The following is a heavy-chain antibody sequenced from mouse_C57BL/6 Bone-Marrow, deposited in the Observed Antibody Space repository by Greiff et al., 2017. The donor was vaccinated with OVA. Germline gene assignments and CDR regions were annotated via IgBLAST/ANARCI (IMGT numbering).Heavy chain of an antibody. J-gene: IGHJ1*03. CDR1: GYTFTSYG. D-gene: IGHD2-1*01. CDR2: IYPRSGNT. CDR3: ARSQLLRYFDV. Sequence: ESGAELARPGASVKLSCKASGYTFTSYGISWVKQRTGQGLEWIGEIYPRSGNTYYNEKFKGKATLTADKSSSTAYMELRSLTSEDSAVYFCARSQLLRYFDVWGTGTTVTVSS. V-gene: IGHV1-81*01.